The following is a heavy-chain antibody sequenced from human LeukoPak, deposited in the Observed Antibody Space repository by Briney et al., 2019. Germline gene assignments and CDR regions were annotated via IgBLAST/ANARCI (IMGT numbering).Heavy chain of an antibody. CDR1: GGSISSSSYY. Sequence: SETLSLTCTVSGGSISSSSYYWGWIRQPPGKGLEWIGSIYYSGSTYYNPSLKSRVTISVDTSKNQFSLKLSSVTAADTAVYYCARLDYGGNSRLSDYWGQGTLVTVSS. V-gene: IGHV4-39*01. D-gene: IGHD4-23*01. J-gene: IGHJ4*02. CDR2: IYYSGST. CDR3: ARLDYGGNSRLSDY.